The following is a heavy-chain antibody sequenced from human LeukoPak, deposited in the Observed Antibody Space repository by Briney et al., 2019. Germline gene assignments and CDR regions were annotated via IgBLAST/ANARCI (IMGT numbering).Heavy chain of an antibody. CDR2: INSDGSST. D-gene: IGHD2-21*01. V-gene: IGHV3-74*01. CDR3: ASGEGYFDL. J-gene: IGHJ2*01. Sequence: GGSLRLSCAASGFTFSTHWMYWVRQAPGKELVWVSRINSDGSSTSYAYSVKGRFTISRDNAKNTLYLQMNSLRAEDTAVYYCASGEGYFDLWGRGTLVTVSS. CDR1: GFTFSTHW.